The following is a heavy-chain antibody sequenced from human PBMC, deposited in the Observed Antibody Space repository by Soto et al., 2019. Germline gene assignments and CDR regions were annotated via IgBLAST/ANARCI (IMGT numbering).Heavy chain of an antibody. Sequence: GGSLRLSCAASGFTFSSYAMSWVRQAPGKGLEWVSAISGSGGSTYYADSVKGRFTISRDNSKNTLYLQMNSLRAEDTAVYYCAKPDYCSSTSCYGVDYYYMDVWGKGTTVTVSS. CDR1: GFTFSSYA. J-gene: IGHJ6*03. D-gene: IGHD2-2*01. CDR3: AKPDYCSSTSCYGVDYYYMDV. V-gene: IGHV3-23*01. CDR2: ISGSGGST.